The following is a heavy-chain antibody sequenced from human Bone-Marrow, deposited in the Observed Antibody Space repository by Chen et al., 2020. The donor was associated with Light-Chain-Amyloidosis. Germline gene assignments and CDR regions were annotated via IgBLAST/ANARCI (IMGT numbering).Heavy chain of an antibody. CDR3: TRDVPSKARFLEWVGFDP. Sequence: EVQLVESGGGLVQTGRSLRLTCTASGFPFGAYAMSWVRQAPGKGLEWVGFIRSKAYGGTTEYAASVKGRFTISRDDSKSIAYLQMNSLKTEDTAVYYCTRDVPSKARFLEWVGFDPWGQGTLVTVSS. CDR1: GFPFGAYA. D-gene: IGHD3-3*01. CDR2: IRSKAYGGTT. J-gene: IGHJ5*02. V-gene: IGHV3-49*04.